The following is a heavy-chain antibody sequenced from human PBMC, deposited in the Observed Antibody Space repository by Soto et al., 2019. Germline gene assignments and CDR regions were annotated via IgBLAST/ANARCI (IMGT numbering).Heavy chain of an antibody. CDR1: GVSISTYS. V-gene: IGHV4-59*08. Sequence: QVQLQESGPGLVKPSETLSLTCTVSGVSISTYSWSWIRQPPGKGLEWVGYIYSNGGTNYNPSLKXXVXMXXDTSSNEISLTLTSVTAADTAIYYCAGRSGGSVNSWGQGTLVTVSS. CDR3: AGRSGGSVNS. CDR2: IYSNGGT. J-gene: IGHJ5*02. D-gene: IGHD4-17*01.